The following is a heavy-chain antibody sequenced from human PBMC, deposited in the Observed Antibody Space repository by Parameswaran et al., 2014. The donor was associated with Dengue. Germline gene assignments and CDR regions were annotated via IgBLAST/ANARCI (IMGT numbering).Heavy chain of an antibody. CDR2: ISSSSSYI. V-gene: IGHV3-21*01. D-gene: IGHD6-13*01. Sequence: VRQMPGKGLEWVSSISSSSSYIYYADSVKGRFTISRDNAKNSLYLQMNSLRAEDTAVYYCARPKSYSSSWYPQPFDYWGQGTLVTVSS. J-gene: IGHJ4*02. CDR3: ARPKSYSSSWYPQPFDY.